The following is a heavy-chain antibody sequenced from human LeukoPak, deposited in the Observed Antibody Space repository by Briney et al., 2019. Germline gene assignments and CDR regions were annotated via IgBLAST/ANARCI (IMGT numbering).Heavy chain of an antibody. D-gene: IGHD1-26*01. V-gene: IGHV4-30-2*01. CDR2: IYHSGST. J-gene: IGHJ4*02. CDR1: GGSISSGGYS. CDR3: ARGGDSGDYFDY. Sequence: SQTLSLTCAVSGGSISSGGYSWSWIRQPPGKGLEWIGYIYHSGSTYYNPSLKGRVTISVDRSKNQFSLKLSSVTAADTAVYYCARGGDSGDYFDYWGQGTLVTVSS.